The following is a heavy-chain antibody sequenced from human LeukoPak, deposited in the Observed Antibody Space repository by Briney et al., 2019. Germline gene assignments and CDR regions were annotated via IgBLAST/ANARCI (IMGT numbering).Heavy chain of an antibody. V-gene: IGHV4-38-2*02. Sequence: SETLSLTCTVSGYSISSGYYWGWIRQPPGKGLEWIGNIYHSGNTYYNPSLKSRVTISVDTSKNQFSLKLSSVTAADTAVYYCAGGDSYDSSGCYYWGQGTLVTVSS. CDR3: AGGDSYDSSGCYY. CDR2: IYHSGNT. J-gene: IGHJ4*02. CDR1: GYSISSGYY. D-gene: IGHD3-22*01.